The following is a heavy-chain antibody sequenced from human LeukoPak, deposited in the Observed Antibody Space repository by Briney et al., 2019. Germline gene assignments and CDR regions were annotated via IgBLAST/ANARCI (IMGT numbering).Heavy chain of an antibody. Sequence: PGGSLRLSCAASGFIFSNYWMHWVRQAPGKGLVWVSRVNNDGSSTTYADSVKGRFTISRDNAKNSLYLQMNSLRAEDTAVYYCARGHDMDVWGQGTTVTVSS. CDR2: VNNDGSST. J-gene: IGHJ6*02. CDR1: GFIFSNYW. CDR3: ARGHDMDV. V-gene: IGHV3-74*03.